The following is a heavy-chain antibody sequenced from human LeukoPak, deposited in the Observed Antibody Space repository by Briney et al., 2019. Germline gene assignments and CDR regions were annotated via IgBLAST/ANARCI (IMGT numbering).Heavy chain of an antibody. J-gene: IGHJ4*02. CDR3: ASNNRYDSRFDY. D-gene: IGHD3-22*01. CDR1: GFTVSSNY. V-gene: IGHV3-66*01. Sequence: GGSLRLSCAASGFTVSSNYMSWVRQAPGKGLEWVSVIYSGGSTYYADSVKGRFTISRDNSKNTLYLQMNSLRAEDTAVYYCASNNRYDSRFDYWGQGTLVTVSS. CDR2: IYSGGST.